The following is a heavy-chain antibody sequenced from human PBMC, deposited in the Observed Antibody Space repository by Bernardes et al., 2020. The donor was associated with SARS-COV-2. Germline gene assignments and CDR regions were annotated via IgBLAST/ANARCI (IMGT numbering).Heavy chain of an antibody. CDR2: ISPDGRTT. D-gene: IGHD3-22*01. Sequence: GGSLRLSCAASGFTFSSYWMHWVRQIPGRGLVWLSRISPDGRTTNYADSVEGRFTISRDNAKNTLWLQMNSLGADDTAVYYCARGASSGYRIDYWGPGTLVTVSS. CDR1: GFTFSSYW. CDR3: ARGASSGYRIDY. J-gene: IGHJ4*02. V-gene: IGHV3-74*01.